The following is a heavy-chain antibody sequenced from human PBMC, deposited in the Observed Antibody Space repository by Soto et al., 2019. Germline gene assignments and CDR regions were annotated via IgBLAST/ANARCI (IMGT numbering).Heavy chain of an antibody. V-gene: IGHV1-58*01. CDR3: GADPGVAVTRNYFYSYGMDV. CDR1: GFTFTSSA. Sequence: ASVPVSCNASGFTFTSSAVQWVRQASVQRLEWIGWIVVGSGNTNYAQKFQERVTITRDMSTSTAYMELSSRRSEDTAVYYCGADPGVAVTRNYFYSYGMDVWGQGTTVTVSS. D-gene: IGHD6-19*01. CDR2: IVVGSGNT. J-gene: IGHJ6*02.